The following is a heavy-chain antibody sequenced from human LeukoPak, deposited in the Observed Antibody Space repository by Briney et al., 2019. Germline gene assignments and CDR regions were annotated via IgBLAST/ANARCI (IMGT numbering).Heavy chain of an antibody. CDR1: GFTFSSYE. CDR3: ARVYYASWSGQPLSQHWLDP. CDR2: ISSSGSTI. Sequence: PGGSLRLSCAASGFTFSSYEMNWVRQAPGKGLEWVSYISSSGSTIYHADSVKGRFAISRDNAKNSLYLQMNGLRVEDTAVYYCARVYYASWSGQPLSQHWLDPWGQGTLVTVSS. D-gene: IGHD3-3*01. J-gene: IGHJ5*02. V-gene: IGHV3-48*03.